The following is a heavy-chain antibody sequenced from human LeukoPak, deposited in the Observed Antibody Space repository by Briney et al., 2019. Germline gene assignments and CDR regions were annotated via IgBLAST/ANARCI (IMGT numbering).Heavy chain of an antibody. J-gene: IGHJ4*02. D-gene: IGHD3-16*02. CDR1: GFTLRSYT. CDR3: ARDTAGWMTFGGVIVYDY. CDR2: ISSSSSYI. Sequence: GGSPRLSCAASGFTLRSYTMNWVRQAPGKGLEWVSSISSSSSYIYYGDSVKGRFTISRDNAKNSVYLEMNSLRAEDTAVYYCARDTAGWMTFGGVIVYDYWGQGTLVTVSS. V-gene: IGHV3-21*01.